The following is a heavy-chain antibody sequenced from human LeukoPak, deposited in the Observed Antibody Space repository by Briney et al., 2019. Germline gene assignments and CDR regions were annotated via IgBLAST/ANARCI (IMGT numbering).Heavy chain of an antibody. V-gene: IGHV3-53*01. CDR3: ARSALGRGDCYGY. Sequence: GESLRLSCAASGFTVSSNYMSWVRQAPGKGLEWVSVIYSGGSTYYADSVKGRFTISRDNSKNTLYLQMNSLRAEDTAVYYCARSALGRGDCYGYWGQGTLVTVSS. CDR2: IYSGGST. D-gene: IGHD2-21*01. J-gene: IGHJ4*02. CDR1: GFTVSSNY.